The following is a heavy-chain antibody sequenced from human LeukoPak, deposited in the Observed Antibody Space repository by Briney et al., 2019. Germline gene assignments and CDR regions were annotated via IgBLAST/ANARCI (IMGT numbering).Heavy chain of an antibody. V-gene: IGHV4-39*01. D-gene: IGHD2-2*01. J-gene: IGHJ4*02. CDR1: GGSISSSSYY. Sequence: SETLSLTCTVSGGSISSSSYYWGRIRQPPGKGLEGIGSIYYSGSTYYNPSLTSRVTISVATSKNQFSLKLSSVTAADTAVYYCARHSRYCSSTSCYGFDYWGQGTLVTVSS. CDR3: ARHSRYCSSTSCYGFDY. CDR2: IYYSGST.